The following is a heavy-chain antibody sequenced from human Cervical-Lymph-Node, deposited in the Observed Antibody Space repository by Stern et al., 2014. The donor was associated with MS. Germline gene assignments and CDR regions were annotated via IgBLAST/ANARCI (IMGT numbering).Heavy chain of an antibody. CDR1: GFTFSSYA. CDR2: ISYDGGTK. Sequence: VQLVQSGGGVVQPGRSLRLSCEASGFTFSSYAMYWVRQAPGKGLEWGTVISYDGGTKYYADSVKGRFTVSRDNSKSTFDLQMSSLRPEDTAVYYCARGRAIVGLDYWGQGTLVTVSS. V-gene: IGHV3-30*04. CDR3: ARGRAIVGLDY. J-gene: IGHJ4*02. D-gene: IGHD1-26*01.